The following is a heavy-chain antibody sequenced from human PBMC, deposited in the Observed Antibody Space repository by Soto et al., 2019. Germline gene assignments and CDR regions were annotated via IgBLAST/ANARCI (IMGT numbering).Heavy chain of an antibody. V-gene: IGHV3-33*01. CDR2: IWYDGSNK. J-gene: IGHJ6*02. CDR3: ATGGGLLLGSEIGVDYYYYGMDV. CDR1: GFTFSSYG. Sequence: GGSLRLSCAASGFTFSSYGMHWVRQAPGKGLEWVAVIWYDGSNKYYADSVKGRFTISRDNSKNTLYLQMNSLRAEDTAVYYCATGGGLLLGSEIGVDYYYYGMDVWGQGTTVTVSS. D-gene: IGHD2-15*01.